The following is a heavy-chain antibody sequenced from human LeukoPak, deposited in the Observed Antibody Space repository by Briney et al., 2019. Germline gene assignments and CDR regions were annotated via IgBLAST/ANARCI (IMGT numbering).Heavy chain of an antibody. CDR1: GFTFSSYG. V-gene: IGHV3-30*03. D-gene: IGHD3-22*01. J-gene: IGHJ4*02. CDR3: AILGAPSSGYGYPIDY. CDR2: ISYDGSNK. Sequence: GGSLRLSCAASGFTFSSYGMHWVRQAPGKGLEWVAVISYDGSNKYYADSVKGRLTISRDNSKSTLYLQMNSLRAEDTAVYYCAILGAPSSGYGYPIDYWGQGTLVTVSS.